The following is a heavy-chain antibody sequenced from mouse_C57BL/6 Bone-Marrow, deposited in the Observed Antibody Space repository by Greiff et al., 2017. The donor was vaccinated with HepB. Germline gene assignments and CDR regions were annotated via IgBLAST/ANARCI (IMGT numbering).Heavy chain of an antibody. V-gene: IGHV5-15*04. CDR1: GFTFSDYG. CDR2: ISNLAYSI. D-gene: IGHD1-1*01. Sequence: EVMLVESGGGLVQPGGSLKLSCAASGFTFSDYGMAWVRQAPRKGPEWVAFISNLAYSIYYADTVTGRFTISRENAKNTLYLEMSSLRSEDTAMYYCARGEGSSAWFAYWGQGTLVTVSA. CDR3: ARGEGSSAWFAY. J-gene: IGHJ3*01.